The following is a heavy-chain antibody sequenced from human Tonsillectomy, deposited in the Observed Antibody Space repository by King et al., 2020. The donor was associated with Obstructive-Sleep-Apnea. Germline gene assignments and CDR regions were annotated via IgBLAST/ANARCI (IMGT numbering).Heavy chain of an antibody. CDR3: ARSRYSSSDWFDP. CDR2: IYYIGSS. Sequence: QLQESGPGLVKPSETLSLTCTVAGGSISSYYWSWIRKPPGRGLEWIWYIYYIGSSNYNPSLKRRVTIPVDTSKNKFSLKLSSVTAADTAVYYCARSRYSSSDWFDPWGQGTLVTVSS. J-gene: IGHJ5*02. V-gene: IGHV4-59*08. CDR1: GGSISSYY. D-gene: IGHD6-6*01.